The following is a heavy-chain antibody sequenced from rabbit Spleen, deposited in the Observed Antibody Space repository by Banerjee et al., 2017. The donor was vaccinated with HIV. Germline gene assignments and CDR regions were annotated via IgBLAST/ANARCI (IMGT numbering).Heavy chain of an antibody. CDR2: IEGGSSAFS. V-gene: IGHV1S40*01. CDR1: GVSFSSNHY. CDR3: ARDSGSSFSSYGMDL. D-gene: IGHD8-1*01. Sequence: QSLEESGGDLVKPGASLTLTCTASGVSFSSNHYMCWVRQAPGKGLEWIACIEGGSSAFSYFASWAKGRFTISKTSSTTVTLQMTSLTAADTATYFCARDSGSSFSSYGMDLWGQGTLVTV. J-gene: IGHJ6*01.